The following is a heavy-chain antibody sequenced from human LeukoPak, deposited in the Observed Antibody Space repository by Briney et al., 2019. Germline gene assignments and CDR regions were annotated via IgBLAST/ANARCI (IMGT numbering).Heavy chain of an antibody. CDR3: ARDMAALFYYYYYMDV. J-gene: IGHJ6*03. D-gene: IGHD6-13*01. CDR1: GFTFSSYS. V-gene: IGHV3-30*03. CDR2: ISYDGSNK. Sequence: GGSLRLSCAASGFTFSSYSMNWVRQAPGKGLEWVAVISYDGSNKYYADSVKGRFTISRDNSKNTLYLQMNSLRAEDTAVYYCARDMAALFYYYYYMDVWGKGTTVTVSS.